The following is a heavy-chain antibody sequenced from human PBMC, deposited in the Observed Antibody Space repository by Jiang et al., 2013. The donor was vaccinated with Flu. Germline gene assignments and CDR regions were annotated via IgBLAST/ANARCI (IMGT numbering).Heavy chain of an antibody. CDR3: ARPLSSIDWDAFDI. D-gene: IGHD3-9*01. V-gene: IGHV5-51*01. Sequence: YWIGWVRQMPGKAWSGWGSSILVTLIPDTARPSQGQVTISADKSISTAYLQWSSLKASDTAMYYCARPLSSIDWDAFDIWGQGTMVTVSS. CDR1: YW. J-gene: IGHJ3*02. CDR2: SILVTLIP.